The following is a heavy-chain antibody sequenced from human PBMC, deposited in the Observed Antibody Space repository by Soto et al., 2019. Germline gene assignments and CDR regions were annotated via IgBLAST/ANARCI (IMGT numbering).Heavy chain of an antibody. J-gene: IGHJ3*02. CDR3: ARFIGAVAPTGVFSI. CDR1: GYTFTSYD. Sequence: GASVKVSCKASGYTFTSYDINWVRQATGQGLEWMGWMNPNSGNTGYAQKFQGRVTMTRNTSISTAYMELGSLRSEDTAVYYCARFIGAVAPTGVFSIWGQGTIVTGSS. V-gene: IGHV1-8*01. CDR2: MNPNSGNT. D-gene: IGHD2-8*01.